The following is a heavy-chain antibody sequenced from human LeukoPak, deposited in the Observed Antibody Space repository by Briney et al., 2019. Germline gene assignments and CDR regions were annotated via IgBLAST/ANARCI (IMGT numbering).Heavy chain of an antibody. CDR1: GGSMIDHY. D-gene: IGHD6-13*01. V-gene: IGHV4-59*11. CDR2: IYYSGST. CDR3: ARGSTGYSSTWYNY. Sequence: SETLSLTCTVSGGSMIDHYWSWVRQPPGKGLEWIGYIYYSGSTNHNPSLKSRVTISVDTSKNHFSLKLSSVTAADTAIYYCARGSTGYSSTWYNYWGQGTLVTVSS. J-gene: IGHJ4*02.